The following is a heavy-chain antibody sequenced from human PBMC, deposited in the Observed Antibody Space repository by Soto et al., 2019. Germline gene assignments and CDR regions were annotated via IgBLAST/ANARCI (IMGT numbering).Heavy chain of an antibody. Sequence: WASVKVSCKASGYTFTSYAMHWVRQAPGQRLEWMGWINAGNGNTKYSQKFQGRVTITRDTSASTAYMELSSLRSEDTAVYYCARDQGERGYSYGLDYWGQGTLVTVSS. CDR1: GYTFTSYA. V-gene: IGHV1-3*01. CDR3: ARDQGERGYSYGLDY. J-gene: IGHJ4*02. D-gene: IGHD5-18*01. CDR2: INAGNGNT.